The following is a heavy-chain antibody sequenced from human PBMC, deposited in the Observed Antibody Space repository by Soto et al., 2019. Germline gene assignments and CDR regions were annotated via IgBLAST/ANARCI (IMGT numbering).Heavy chain of an antibody. J-gene: IGHJ4*02. V-gene: IGHV4-31*02. Sequence: GYYRNRYHTNPGKGLEWSGYIYYSGSTYYNPSLKSRVSISVDTSKNHFSLKLSSVTAADTAVYYCARRPSMVPIVFDYWGQGTLVTVSS. CDR2: IYYSGST. D-gene: IGHD3-10*01. CDR1: GYY. CDR3: ARRPSMVPIVFDY.